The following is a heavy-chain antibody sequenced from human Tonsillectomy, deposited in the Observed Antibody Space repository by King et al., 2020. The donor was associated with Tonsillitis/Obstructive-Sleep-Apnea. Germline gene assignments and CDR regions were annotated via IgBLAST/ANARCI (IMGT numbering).Heavy chain of an antibody. CDR1: GFTFSNYA. D-gene: IGHD3-10*02. V-gene: IGHV3-23*04. CDR2: ISDRGGST. CDR3: AKSRSHVASDAFDM. Sequence: VQLVESGGGLVQPGGSLRVSCAASGFTFSNYALSWVRQAPGKGLEWVSGISDRGGSTHYADSVKGRITISRDNSKNTLYLQMNSLRAEDTAIYYCAKSRSHVASDAFDMWGQGALVTVSS. J-gene: IGHJ3*02.